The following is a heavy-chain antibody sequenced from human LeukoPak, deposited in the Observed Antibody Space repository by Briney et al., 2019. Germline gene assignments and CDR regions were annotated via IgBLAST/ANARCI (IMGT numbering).Heavy chain of an antibody. CDR3: ARDQSVVVTAIRGADY. D-gene: IGHD2-21*02. CDR1: GFTFSSYA. J-gene: IGHJ4*02. CDR2: ISYDGSNK. Sequence: GRSLRLSCAASGFTFSSYAMHWVRQAPGKGLEWVAVISYDGSNKYYADSVKGRFTISRDNSKNTLYLQMNSLRAEDTAVYYCARDQSVVVTAIRGADYWGQGTLVTVSS. V-gene: IGHV3-30-3*01.